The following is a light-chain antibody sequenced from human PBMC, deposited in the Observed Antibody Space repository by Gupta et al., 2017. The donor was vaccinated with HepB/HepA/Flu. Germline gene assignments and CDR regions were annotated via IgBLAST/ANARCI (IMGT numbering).Light chain of an antibody. J-gene: IGLJ1*01. V-gene: IGLV1-44*01. CDR3: AAWDDSLNGRYV. CDR1: SSNIGSNT. CDR2: SNN. Sequence: QSVLTQPPSASGTPGPRVTISCSGSSSNIGSNTVDWYQQLPGTAPKLLIYSNNQRPSGVPDRFSGSKSGTSASLAISGLQSEDEADYYCAAWDDSLNGRYVFGTGTKATVL.